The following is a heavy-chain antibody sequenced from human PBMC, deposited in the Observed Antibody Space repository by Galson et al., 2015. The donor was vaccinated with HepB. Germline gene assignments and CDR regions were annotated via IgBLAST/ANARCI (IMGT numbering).Heavy chain of an antibody. D-gene: IGHD3-9*01. CDR1: GYSFTSYW. Sequence: QSGAEVKKPGESLKISCKGSGYSFTSYWIGWVRQMPGKGLEWMGIIYPGDSDTRYSPSFQGQVTISADKSISTAYLQWSSLKASDTAMYYCARGGGDILTGYYIRGPTYGMDVWGQGTTVTVSS. CDR2: IYPGDSDT. V-gene: IGHV5-51*01. J-gene: IGHJ6*02. CDR3: ARGGGDILTGYYIRGPTYGMDV.